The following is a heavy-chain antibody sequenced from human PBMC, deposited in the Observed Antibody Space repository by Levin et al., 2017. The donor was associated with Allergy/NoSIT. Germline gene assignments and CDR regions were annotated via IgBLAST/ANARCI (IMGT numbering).Heavy chain of an antibody. CDR2: IDSISSTI. J-gene: IGHJ4*02. D-gene: IGHD2-8*02. CDR3: ARDFWSRLDY. V-gene: IGHV3-48*01. Sequence: GASVKVSCAASGFTFSTYYMNWVRQAPGKGLEWVSYIDSISSTIYYADSVKGRFAISRDNAKNSLYLQMNSLRAEDTAVYYCARDFWSRLDYWGQGTLVTVSS. CDR1: GFTFSTYY.